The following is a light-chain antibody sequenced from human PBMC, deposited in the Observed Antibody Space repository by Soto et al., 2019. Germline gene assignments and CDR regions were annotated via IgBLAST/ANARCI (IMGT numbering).Light chain of an antibody. Sequence: DIQMTQCPSSLSASVGDRVTITCRASQSISSYLNWYQQKPGKAPKLLIYAASSLQSGVPSRFSGSGSGTDFTLSISSLQPEDFATYYCQQCYSTPYTFGQGTKVDI. V-gene: IGKV1-39*01. CDR3: QQCYSTPYT. CDR2: AAS. J-gene: IGKJ2*01. CDR1: QSISSY.